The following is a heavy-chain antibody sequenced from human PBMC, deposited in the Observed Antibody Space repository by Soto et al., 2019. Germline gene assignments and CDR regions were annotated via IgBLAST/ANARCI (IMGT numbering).Heavy chain of an antibody. D-gene: IGHD3-3*01. CDR3: ARDVFWGRYYDFWSGYPLLDGMDV. J-gene: IGHJ6*02. CDR2: ISAYNGNT. Sequence: PRPPVKVSCKASGYTFTSYGISWVRQAPGQGLEWMGWISAYNGNTNYAQKLQGRGTMTTDTSTSTAYMELRSLRSDDTAVYYCARDVFWGRYYDFWSGYPLLDGMDVWGQGTTVTVSS. CDR1: GYTFTSYG. V-gene: IGHV1-18*04.